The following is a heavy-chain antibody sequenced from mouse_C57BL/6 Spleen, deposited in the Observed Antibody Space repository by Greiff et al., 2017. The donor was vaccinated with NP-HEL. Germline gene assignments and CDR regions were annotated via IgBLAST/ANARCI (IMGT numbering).Heavy chain of an antibody. V-gene: IGHV1-53*01. CDR1: GYTFTSYW. CDR2: INPSNGGT. D-gene: IGHD4-1*01. J-gene: IGHJ3*01. CDR3: ARGLTGASAWCAF. Sequence: QVQLQQPGTELVKPGASVKLSCKASGYTFTSYWMHWVKQRPGQGLEWIGNINPSNGGTNYNEKFKSKATLTVDKSSSTAYMQLSSLTSEGSAVYFSARGLTGASAWCAFWGEGTLGSVSA.